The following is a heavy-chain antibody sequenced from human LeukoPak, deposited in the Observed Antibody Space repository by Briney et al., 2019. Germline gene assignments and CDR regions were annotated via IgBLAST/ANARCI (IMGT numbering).Heavy chain of an antibody. CDR1: GYTFTGYY. CDR2: INPNSGGT. J-gene: IGHJ3*02. CDR3: ARDLDRYCSSTSCYTGAFDI. Sequence: SVKVSCKASGYTFTGYYMHWVRQAPGQGLEWMGWINPNSGGTNYAQKFRGRVTMTRDTSISTAYMELSRLRSDDTAVYYCARDLDRYCSSTSCYTGAFDIWGQGTMVTVSS. D-gene: IGHD2-2*02. V-gene: IGHV1-2*02.